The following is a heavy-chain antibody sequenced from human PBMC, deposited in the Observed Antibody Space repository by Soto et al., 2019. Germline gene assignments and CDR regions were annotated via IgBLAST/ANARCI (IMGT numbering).Heavy chain of an antibody. J-gene: IGHJ4*02. D-gene: IGHD2-21*01. Sequence: GWSLRLSCASSVFTFITYAMTWVRQAPGRGLEWVSTILHGETPSYTDSVKGRFTISRDNVRGTLYLQMNGLRVEDAALYFCAKDLFPTSGQRFFFESRGQGSLVTVSS. CDR2: ILHGETP. CDR3: AKDLFPTSGQRFFFES. CDR1: VFTFITYA. V-gene: IGHV3-23*01.